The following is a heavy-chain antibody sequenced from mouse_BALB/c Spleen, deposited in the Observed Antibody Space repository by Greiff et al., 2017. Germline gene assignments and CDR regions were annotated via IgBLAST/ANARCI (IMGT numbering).Heavy chain of an antibody. CDR1: GFNIKDYY. D-gene: IGHD2-10*02. CDR3: AREGYGITPYYAMDY. CDR2: IDPENGNT. V-gene: IGHV14-1*02. Sequence: VQLKQSGAELVRPGALVKLSCKASGFNIKDYYMHWVKQRPEQGLEWIGWIDPENGNTIYDPKFQGKASITADTSSNTAYLQLSSLTSEDTAVYYCAREGYGITPYYAMDYWGQGTSVTVSS. J-gene: IGHJ4*01.